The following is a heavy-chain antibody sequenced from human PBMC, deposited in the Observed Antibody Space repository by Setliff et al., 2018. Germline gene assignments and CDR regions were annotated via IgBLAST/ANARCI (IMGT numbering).Heavy chain of an antibody. Sequence: ASVKVSCKASGYTFSNYGITWVRQAPGQGLEWMGWISAYSGNTKYALTLQGRVTMTTDTSTSTAYLEFKSLRSDDTAIYYCSRLVRFCTKISCQRLLGDDYWGQGALVTVSS. CDR3: SRLVRFCTKISCQRLLGDDY. CDR2: ISAYSGNT. D-gene: IGHD2-2*01. V-gene: IGHV1-18*04. J-gene: IGHJ4*02. CDR1: GYTFSNYG.